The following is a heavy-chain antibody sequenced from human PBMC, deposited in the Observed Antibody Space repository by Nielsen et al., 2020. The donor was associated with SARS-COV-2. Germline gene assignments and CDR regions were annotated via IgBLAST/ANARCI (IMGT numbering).Heavy chain of an antibody. CDR3: AKDLSAVASPLDY. Sequence: GESLKISCAASGFTFSSYAMSWVRQAPGKGLEWVSGVSGSVSSTYYADSVKGRFTISRDNSKNTLYLQMNSLRAEDTAVYYCAKDLSAVASPLDYWGQGTLVTVSS. D-gene: IGHD5-12*01. CDR2: VSGSVSST. V-gene: IGHV3-23*01. J-gene: IGHJ4*02. CDR1: GFTFSSYA.